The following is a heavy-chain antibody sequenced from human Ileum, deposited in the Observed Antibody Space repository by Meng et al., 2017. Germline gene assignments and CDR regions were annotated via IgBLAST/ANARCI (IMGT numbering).Heavy chain of an antibody. CDR1: GYNFTTYG. CDR3: AREGAYNGGDY. J-gene: IGHJ4*02. D-gene: IGHD1-1*01. CDR2: MNTDKGNT. Sequence: QVQLVQSGAEVKQPGALVKVSCKASGYNFTTYGISWVRQAPGQGLEWMGWMNTDKGNTNYAQKFQGRVTMTRDTSTSTAYMELRSLRSDDTAVYYCAREGAYNGGDYWGQGTLVTVSS. V-gene: IGHV1-18*01.